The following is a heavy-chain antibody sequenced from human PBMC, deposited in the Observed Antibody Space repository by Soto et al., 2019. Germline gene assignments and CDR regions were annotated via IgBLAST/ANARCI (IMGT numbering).Heavy chain of an antibody. CDR1: GGSISSSNW. V-gene: IGHV4-4*02. CDR2: IYHSGST. CDR3: ARALTDGSGIYYRGPPLYYFDY. J-gene: IGHJ4*02. Sequence: QVQLQESGPGLVKPSGTLSLTCAVSGGSISSSNWWSWVRQPPGKGLEWIGEIYHSGSTNYNPSLKSQVTISVDKPKNQFSLKLSFVTAADTAVYYCARALTDGSGIYYRGPPLYYFDYWGQGTLVTVSS. D-gene: IGHD3-10*01.